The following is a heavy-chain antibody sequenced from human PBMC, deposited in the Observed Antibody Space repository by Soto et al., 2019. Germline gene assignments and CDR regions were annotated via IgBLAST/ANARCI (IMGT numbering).Heavy chain of an antibody. V-gene: IGHV3-48*01. CDR3: AKVGPYDSGSYMFRYDRFAP. CDR2: ISSSSSTI. CDR1: GFTFRSYS. D-gene: IGHD3-10*01. J-gene: IGHJ5*02. Sequence: SLRLSCAGSGFTFRSYSMNWVDQAPGKGLEWVSYISSSSSTIYYADSVKGRFTISRDSARNTLYLQMNGLRVDDTAVYYCAKVGPYDSGSYMFRYDRFAPWGQGTQVTVSS.